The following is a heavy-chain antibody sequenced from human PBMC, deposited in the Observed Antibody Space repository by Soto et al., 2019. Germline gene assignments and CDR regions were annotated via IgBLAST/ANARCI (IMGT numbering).Heavy chain of an antibody. CDR1: GFTFSTYA. J-gene: IGHJ5*02. Sequence: GGSLRLSCAASGFTFSTYAMTWVRQTPGKGLEWVTAISGSGGTTYYADSVKGRFTISRDNSKNTLYLQMNSLRAEDTAVYHCVNASVFNGFDPWGQGTLVTVSS. V-gene: IGHV3-23*01. D-gene: IGHD3-10*01. CDR2: ISGSGGTT. CDR3: VNASVFNGFDP.